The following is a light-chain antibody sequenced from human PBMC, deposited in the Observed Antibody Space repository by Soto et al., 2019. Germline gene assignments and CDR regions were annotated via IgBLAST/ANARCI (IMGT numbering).Light chain of an antibody. Sequence: VLTQSPGTLSLSPGERATLSCRASQSVSSSYLAWYQQKPGQAPRLLIYGASSRATGIPDRFSGSGSGADFTLTISRLEPEDFAVYYCQQYGSSPNTFGQGTRLEIK. CDR1: QSVSSSY. J-gene: IGKJ5*01. V-gene: IGKV3-20*01. CDR3: QQYGSSPNT. CDR2: GAS.